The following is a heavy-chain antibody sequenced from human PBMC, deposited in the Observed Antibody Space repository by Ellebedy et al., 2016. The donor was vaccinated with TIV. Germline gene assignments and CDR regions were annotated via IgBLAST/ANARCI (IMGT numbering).Heavy chain of an antibody. V-gene: IGHV3-21*01. CDR2: ISSSSSYI. J-gene: IGHJ2*01. D-gene: IGHD5-18*01. CDR3: ARDHKDTAMGYWYFDL. CDR1: GFTFSSYS. Sequence: GESLKISCAASGFTFSSYSMNWVRQAPGKGLEWVSSISSSSSYIYYADSVKGRFTISRDNAKNSLYLQMNSLRAEDTAVYYCARDHKDTAMGYWYFDLWGRGTLVTVSS.